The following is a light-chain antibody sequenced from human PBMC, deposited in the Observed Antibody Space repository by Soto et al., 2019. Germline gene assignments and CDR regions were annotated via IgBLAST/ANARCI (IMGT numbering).Light chain of an antibody. CDR1: SSDVGGYNY. CDR3: NSYAGSNNYVV. Sequence: QSALTQPPSASGSPGQSVIISCTGTSSDVGGYNYISWYQQHPGRAPKLMIYEVSKRPSWVPDRFSGSKSGNTASLTVSGLQAEDEADYYCNSYAGSNNYVVFGGGTKLTVL. J-gene: IGLJ2*01. CDR2: EVS. V-gene: IGLV2-8*01.